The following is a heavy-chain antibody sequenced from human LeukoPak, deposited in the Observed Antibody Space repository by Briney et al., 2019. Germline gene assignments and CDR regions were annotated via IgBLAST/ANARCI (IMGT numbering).Heavy chain of an antibody. CDR1: GFTFSMYW. J-gene: IGHJ4*02. D-gene: IGHD2-21*02. CDR3: ARDGRCGGDCYAS. V-gene: IGHV3-21*01. Sequence: AGGSLRLSCAASGFTFSMYWMSWVRQAPGKGLEWVSIISSSSSYIYYADSVKGRFTISRDNAKNALYLQMNSLRVEDTAVYYCARDGRCGGDCYASWGQGTLVTVSS. CDR2: ISSSSSYI.